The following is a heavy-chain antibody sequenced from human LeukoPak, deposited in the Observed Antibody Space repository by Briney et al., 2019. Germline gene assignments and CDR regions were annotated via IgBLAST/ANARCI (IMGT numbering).Heavy chain of an antibody. Sequence: GGSLRLSCAASGFTFSSYWMHWVRQAPGKGLVWVSRINSDGSSTSYADSVKGRFTISRDNAKNTLYLQMNSLRAEDTALYYCAKPKYRGYSYLDSRNAFDIWGQGTMVTVSS. J-gene: IGHJ3*02. V-gene: IGHV3-74*01. CDR3: AKPKYRGYSYLDSRNAFDI. CDR1: GFTFSSYW. D-gene: IGHD5-18*01. CDR2: INSDGSST.